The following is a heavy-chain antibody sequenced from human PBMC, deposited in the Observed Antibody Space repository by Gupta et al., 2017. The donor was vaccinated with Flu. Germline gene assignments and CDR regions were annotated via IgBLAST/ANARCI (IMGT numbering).Heavy chain of an antibody. CDR2: INAGNGNT. CDR3: ARDLGEEQLVIGDY. CDR1: GYTFTSYA. V-gene: IGHV1-3*01. Sequence: QVQLVQSGAEVKKPGASVKVSCKASGYTFTSYAMHLVRQAPGQRLEWMGWINAGNGNTKYSQKFQGRVTITRDTSASTAYMELSSLRSEDTAVYYCARDLGEEQLVIGDYWGQGTLVTVSS. D-gene: IGHD6-6*01. J-gene: IGHJ4*02.